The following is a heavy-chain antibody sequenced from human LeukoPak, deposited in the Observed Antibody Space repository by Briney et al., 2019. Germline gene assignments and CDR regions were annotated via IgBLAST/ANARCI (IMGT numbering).Heavy chain of an antibody. CDR3: AKGAYSSSGGGSDYYYYYMDV. Sequence: PGRSLRLSCAASGFTFDDYTVHWVRQAPGKGLEWVSGISWNSGSIGYADSVKGRFTISRDNAKNSLYLQMNSLRAEDMALYYCAKGAYSSSGGGSDYYYYYMDVWGKGTTVTVSS. CDR2: ISWNSGSI. D-gene: IGHD6-13*01. CDR1: GFTFDDYT. V-gene: IGHV3-9*03. J-gene: IGHJ6*03.